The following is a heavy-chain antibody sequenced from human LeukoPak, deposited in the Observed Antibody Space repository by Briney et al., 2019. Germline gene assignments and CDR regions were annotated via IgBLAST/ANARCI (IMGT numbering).Heavy chain of an antibody. J-gene: IGHJ5*02. CDR2: ISSDGSNK. CDR3: ARDLAAAATWFDP. V-gene: IGHV3-30*03. D-gene: IGHD6-13*01. Sequence: GGSLRLSRAASGFTFSSYGMHWVRQAPGKGLEWVAVISSDGSNKYYADSVKGRFTISRDNSKNTLYLQMNSLRAEDTAVYFCARDLAAAATWFDPWGQGTLVTVSS. CDR1: GFTFSSYG.